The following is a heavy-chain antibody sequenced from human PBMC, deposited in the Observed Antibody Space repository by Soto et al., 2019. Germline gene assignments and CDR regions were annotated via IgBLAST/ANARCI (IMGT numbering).Heavy chain of an antibody. J-gene: IGHJ3*02. CDR1: GYSFTSYW. D-gene: IGHD2-15*01. V-gene: IGHV5-51*01. CDR3: ARRASYCSGGSCDAFDI. Sequence: SLKISCKGSGYSFTSYWICWVRQMPGKGLEWMGIIYPGDSDTRYSPSFQGQVTISADKSISTAYLQWSSLKASDTAMYYCARRASYCSGGSCDAFDIWGQGTMVTVSS. CDR2: IYPGDSDT.